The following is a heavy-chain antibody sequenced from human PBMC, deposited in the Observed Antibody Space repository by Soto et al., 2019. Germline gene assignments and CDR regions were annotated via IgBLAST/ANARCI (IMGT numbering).Heavy chain of an antibody. CDR1: GFTFSSSA. J-gene: IGHJ4*02. Sequence: PGGSLRLSCVASGFTFSSSAMHWVRQAPGKGLEWVAVISYDGSNRYYADSVKGRSTISRDNSKHTLYLQMNSLRAEETAVYFCARDTTKRPYGYFDYWGQGILVTVSS. V-gene: IGHV3-30-3*01. CDR2: ISYDGSNR. D-gene: IGHD4-17*01. CDR3: ARDTTKRPYGYFDY.